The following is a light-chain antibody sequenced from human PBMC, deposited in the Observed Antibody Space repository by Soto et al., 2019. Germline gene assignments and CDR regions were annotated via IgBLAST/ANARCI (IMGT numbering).Light chain of an antibody. Sequence: EIVLTQSPATLSLSPGERATLSCRASQRVSSYLAWYQQKPGQAPRLLIYDASNRATGIPARFSGSGSGTDFTLTISSLEPEDFAVYYCQQRSNWPLITFGPGTKVDI. CDR2: DAS. CDR3: QQRSNWPLIT. V-gene: IGKV3-11*01. J-gene: IGKJ3*01. CDR1: QRVSSY.